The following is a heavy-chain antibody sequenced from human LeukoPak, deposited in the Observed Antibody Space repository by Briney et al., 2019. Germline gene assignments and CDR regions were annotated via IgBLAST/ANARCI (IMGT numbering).Heavy chain of an antibody. D-gene: IGHD3-22*01. J-gene: IGHJ6*03. CDR2: INHSGRT. Sequence: SETLSLTYAVYGGSFSGYYWSWLRQPPGKGLEWIGEINHSGRTNYNPSLKSRVTISVDTSKNQFSLKLSSVTAADTAVYYCARRLVTYYYDSSGLHSYYYMDVWGKGTTVTVSS. CDR1: GGSFSGYY. V-gene: IGHV4-34*01. CDR3: ARRLVTYYYDSSGLHSYYYMDV.